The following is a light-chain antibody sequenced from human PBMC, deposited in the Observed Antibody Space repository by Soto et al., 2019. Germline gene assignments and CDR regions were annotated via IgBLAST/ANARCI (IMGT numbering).Light chain of an antibody. V-gene: IGLV2-23*02. CDR1: NSDVGSYNL. J-gene: IGLJ2*01. CDR3: CSYAGSSTFVV. CDR2: EVS. Sequence: QSALTQPASVSGSPGQSITISCTGTNSDVGSYNLVSWYQQHPGKAPKLMIYEVSKRPSGVSNRFSGSKSGNTASLTISGLQAEDEADYYCCSYAGSSTFVVFGGGTQLTVL.